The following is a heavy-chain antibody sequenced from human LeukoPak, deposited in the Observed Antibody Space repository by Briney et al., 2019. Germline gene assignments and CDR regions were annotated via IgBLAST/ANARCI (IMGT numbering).Heavy chain of an antibody. J-gene: IGHJ6*04. CDR2: ITSSSYYI. CDR3: AELGITMIGGV. CDR1: GFTFSSYT. D-gene: IGHD3-10*02. Sequence: GGSLRLSCAASGFTFSSYTMNWVRQAPGKGLEWVSSITSSSYYIYYADSVKGRFTISRDNAKNSLYLQMNSLRAEDTAVYYCAELGITMIGGVWGKGTTVTISS. V-gene: IGHV3-21*01.